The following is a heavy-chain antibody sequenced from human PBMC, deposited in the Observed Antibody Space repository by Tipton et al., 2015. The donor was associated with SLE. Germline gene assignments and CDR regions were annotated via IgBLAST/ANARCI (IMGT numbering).Heavy chain of an antibody. V-gene: IGHV4-39*01. CDR3: ADFWSGLGAFDI. J-gene: IGHJ3*02. CDR1: GGSITSVSYY. CDR2: IYYSGST. Sequence: TLSLTCTVSGGSITSVSYYWSWIRQPAGKGLEWIGSIYYSGSTYYNPSLKSRVTISVDTSKNQFSLKLSSVTAADTAVYYCADFWSGLGAFDIWGQGTMVTVSS. D-gene: IGHD3-3*01.